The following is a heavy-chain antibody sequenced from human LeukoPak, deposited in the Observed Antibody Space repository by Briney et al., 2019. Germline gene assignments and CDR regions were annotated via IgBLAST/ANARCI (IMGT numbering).Heavy chain of an antibody. CDR2: ISAYNGNT. D-gene: IGHD3-3*01. V-gene: IGHV1-18*01. Sequence: ASVKVSCKASGYTFTSYGISWVRQAPGQGLEWMGWISAYNGNTNYAQKLQGRVTMTTDTSTSTAYMELRSLRSDDTAVYYCARDAPAVWSGYYTVRGYYGMDVWGQGTTVTVSS. J-gene: IGHJ6*02. CDR1: GYTFTSYG. CDR3: ARDAPAVWSGYYTVRGYYGMDV.